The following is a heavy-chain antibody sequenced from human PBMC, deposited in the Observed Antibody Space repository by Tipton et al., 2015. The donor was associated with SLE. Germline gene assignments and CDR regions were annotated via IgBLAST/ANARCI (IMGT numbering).Heavy chain of an antibody. D-gene: IGHD3-22*01. Sequence: TLSLTCTVSGGSISSGSYYWSWIRQPDGKGLEWIGYISYSGSTNYNPSLKSRVTISVDTSKNQFSLKQSSVTAADTAVYYCARVWGVITSPGAFDIWGQGTMVAVSS. CDR3: ARVWGVITSPGAFDI. J-gene: IGHJ3*02. CDR1: GGSISSGSYY. CDR2: ISYSGST. V-gene: IGHV4-61*10.